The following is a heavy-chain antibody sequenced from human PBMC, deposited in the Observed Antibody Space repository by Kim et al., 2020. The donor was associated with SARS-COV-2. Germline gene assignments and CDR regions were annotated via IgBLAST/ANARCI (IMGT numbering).Heavy chain of an antibody. Sequence: TIYYADSVKGRFTISRDNAKNSLYLQMNSLRDEDTAVYYCARDQRSALAYWGQGTLVTVSS. V-gene: IGHV3-48*02. CDR3: ARDQRSALAY. D-gene: IGHD1-26*01. CDR2: TI. J-gene: IGHJ4*02.